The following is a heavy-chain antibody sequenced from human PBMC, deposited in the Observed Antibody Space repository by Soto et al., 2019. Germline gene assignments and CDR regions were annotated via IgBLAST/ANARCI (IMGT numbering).Heavy chain of an antibody. D-gene: IGHD6-13*01. Sequence: QVQLVESGGGVVQPGTSLRLSCAASGFTFSNYGMHWVRQAPGKGLEWVAVIWDDGNNKYYADAVKGRFTISRDNSKNTLYLRMNRLRAEDTAVYYGARILGSFSSSWSKDYWGQGTLVTVSS. CDR3: ARILGSFSSSWSKDY. V-gene: IGHV3-33*03. J-gene: IGHJ4*02. CDR1: GFTFSNYG. CDR2: IWDDGNNK.